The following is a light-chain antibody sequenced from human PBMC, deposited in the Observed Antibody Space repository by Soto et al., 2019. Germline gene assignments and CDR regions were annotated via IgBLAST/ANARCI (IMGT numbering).Light chain of an antibody. Sequence: QSVLTQPPSASGTPGQRVTISCSGSRSNIGSNYVYWYQQLPGTAPKLLIYRNNQRPSGVPDRFSGSKSGTSASLAISGLRSEDEADYYGAAWDDSLSGVVFGGGTKLTVL. CDR1: RSNIGSNY. CDR2: RNN. CDR3: AAWDDSLSGVV. J-gene: IGLJ2*01. V-gene: IGLV1-47*01.